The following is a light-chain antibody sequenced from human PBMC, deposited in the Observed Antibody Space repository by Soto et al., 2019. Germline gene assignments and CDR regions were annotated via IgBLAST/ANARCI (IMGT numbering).Light chain of an antibody. CDR2: GAS. J-gene: IGKJ1*01. CDR3: QQHNNWPTWT. Sequence: ETLMTQSPGTLSVSPGDSATLSCRASQSVGRNLAWYQQKPGQAPRLLIYGASTRATGIPARFSGSGSGTEFTLTITSLQSEDFAVYFCQQHNNWPTWTFGQGTKVDIK. CDR1: QSVGRN. V-gene: IGKV3-15*01.